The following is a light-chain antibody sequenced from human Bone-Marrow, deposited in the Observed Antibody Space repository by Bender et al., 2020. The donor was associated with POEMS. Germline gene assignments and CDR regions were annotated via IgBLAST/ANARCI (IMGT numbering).Light chain of an antibody. Sequence: QSVLTQPPSVSGAPGQTVTISCTGSSSNIGGDYHVHWYQHLPGTAPKLLIYDNSNRPSGIPDRFSGSKSGPSASLAITGLRAEDEADYYCQSYDSSLNGRYVFGTGTKVTVL. J-gene: IGLJ1*01. CDR1: SSNIGGDYH. V-gene: IGLV1-40*01. CDR2: DNS. CDR3: QSYDSSLNGRYV.